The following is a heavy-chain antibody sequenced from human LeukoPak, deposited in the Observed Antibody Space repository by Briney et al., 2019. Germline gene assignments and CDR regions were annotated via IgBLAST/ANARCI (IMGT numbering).Heavy chain of an antibody. CDR2: ITSSGSSM. Sequence: GSLRLSCAGSGFTFSGYSLNWVRQAPGKGLEWVSSITSSGSSMYYADSVKGRFTISRDNAKSSVYLQMNSLRVDDTGLYYCTRDIDDVLTGDDAFDVWGQGTVVTVSS. V-gene: IGHV3-21*03. CDR1: GFTFSGYS. J-gene: IGHJ3*01. D-gene: IGHD3-9*01. CDR3: TRDIDDVLTGDDAFDV.